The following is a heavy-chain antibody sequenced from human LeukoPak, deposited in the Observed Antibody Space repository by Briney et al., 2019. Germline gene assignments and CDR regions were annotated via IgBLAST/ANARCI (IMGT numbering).Heavy chain of an antibody. CDR2: ISTYNGNI. Sequence: ASVKVSCKASNYTFTTYGITWVRQAPGQGLEWMGWISTYNGNINYAQKFQGRVTMTTDTSTSTAYMELRNLRSDDTAVYYCARGHPNPWLERSYYFDYWGQGTLVTVSS. J-gene: IGHJ4*02. D-gene: IGHD3-22*01. CDR3: ARGHPNPWLERSYYFDY. CDR1: NYTFTTYG. V-gene: IGHV1-18*01.